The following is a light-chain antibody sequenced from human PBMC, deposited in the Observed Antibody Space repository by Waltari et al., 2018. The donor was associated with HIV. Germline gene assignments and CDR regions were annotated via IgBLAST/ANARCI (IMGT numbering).Light chain of an antibody. CDR2: EVS. CDR1: SSDVGSYNL. Sequence: QSALTQPPSVSGSPGQSVTISCTGSSSDVGSYNLVSWYQQPPGTAPKLMIDEVSNRPSGVPDRFSGSKSGNTASLIISGLQAEDEADYYCSSYTSSNLVFGGGTKLTVL. J-gene: IGLJ2*01. CDR3: SSYTSSNLV. V-gene: IGLV2-18*02.